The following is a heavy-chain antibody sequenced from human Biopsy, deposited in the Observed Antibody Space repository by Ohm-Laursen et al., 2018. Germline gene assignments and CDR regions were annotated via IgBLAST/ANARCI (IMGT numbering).Heavy chain of an antibody. CDR3: ARGRRTSGWPYFAN. CDR1: GDSLSSGPDN. CDR2: IYSGGNT. D-gene: IGHD6-19*01. J-gene: IGHJ4*02. Sequence: SETLSLTCTVSGDSLSSGPDNWSWVRQPPGQGPEYINFIYSGGNTNYNPSLQNRVTMSVDTSKNQFSLKLSSVIAADTAVYYCARGRRTSGWPYFANWGQGTLVIVSS. V-gene: IGHV4-61*01.